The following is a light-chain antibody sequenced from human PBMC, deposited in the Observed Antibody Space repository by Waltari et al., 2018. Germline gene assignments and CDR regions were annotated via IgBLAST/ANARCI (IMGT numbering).Light chain of an antibody. V-gene: IGLV1-40*01. CDR3: QSYDSSLSVV. CDR2: ASS. J-gene: IGLJ2*01. CDR1: SSNIGAGYE. Sequence: QSVLTQPPSVSGAPGQRVTISCTGSSSNIGAGYEVPWYQQLPGTVPKLLIHASSKRPSGVPDGVSGFKSGTSASLAITGLQAEDEADYYCQSYDSSLSVVFGGGTKLTVL.